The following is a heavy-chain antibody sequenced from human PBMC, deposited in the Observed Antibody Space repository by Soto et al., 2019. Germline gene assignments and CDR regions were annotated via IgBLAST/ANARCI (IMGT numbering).Heavy chain of an antibody. Sequence: EVQLVESGGDLVRPGGSLRLSCAASGFPFSTFGMNWVRQAPGKGLEWVANIKEDGSETYYVDSVKGRFTISRDNAKNSLYLQMNSLRADDTAVYYCARDVDKRTNYHFWSGSLHWGQGTLVTVSS. J-gene: IGHJ4*02. CDR2: IKEDGSET. CDR1: GFPFSTFG. CDR3: ARDVDKRTNYHFWSGSLH. V-gene: IGHV3-7*01. D-gene: IGHD3-3*01.